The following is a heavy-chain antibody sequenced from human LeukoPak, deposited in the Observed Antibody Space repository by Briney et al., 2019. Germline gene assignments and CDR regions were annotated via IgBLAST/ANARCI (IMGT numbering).Heavy chain of an antibody. D-gene: IGHD3-22*01. J-gene: IGHJ4*02. Sequence: SETLSLTCTVSGGSISSGGYYWSWIRQHPGKGLEWIGYIYYSGSTNYNPSLKSRVTMSVDTSKNHFSLKLSSVTAADTAVYYCARGSYDSTLIWGQGTLVTVSS. V-gene: IGHV4-61*03. CDR2: IYYSGST. CDR3: ARGSYDSTLI. CDR1: GGSISSGGYY.